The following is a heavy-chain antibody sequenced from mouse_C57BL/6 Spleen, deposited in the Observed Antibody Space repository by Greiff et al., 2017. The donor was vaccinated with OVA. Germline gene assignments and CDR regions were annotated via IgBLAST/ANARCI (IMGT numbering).Heavy chain of an antibody. CDR1: GYTFTSYW. V-gene: IGHV1-69*01. D-gene: IGHD2-2*01. CDR3: ARDGYDDGDDFDY. CDR2: IDPSDSYT. Sequence: VQLQQPGAELVMPGASVKLSCKASGYTFTSYWMHWVKQRPGQGLEWIGEIDPSDSYTNYNQKFKGKSTLTVDKSSSTAYMQLSSLTSEDSAVYYCARDGYDDGDDFDYWGQGTTLTVSS. J-gene: IGHJ2*01.